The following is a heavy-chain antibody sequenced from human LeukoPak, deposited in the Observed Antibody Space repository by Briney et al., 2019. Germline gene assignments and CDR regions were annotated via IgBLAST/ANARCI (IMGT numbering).Heavy chain of an antibody. CDR2: ISAYNGNT. CDR1: GYTFTSYG. V-gene: IGHV1-18*01. CDR3: ARVPVVEYMDV. Sequence: ASVKFSCKASGYTFTSYGISWGRQAPGQGLEWMGWISAYNGNTTYAQKLQGRFTMTTDTSTSTAYMELRSLRSDDTAVYYCARVPVVEYMDVWGKGTTVTVSS. D-gene: IGHD5-24*01. J-gene: IGHJ6*03.